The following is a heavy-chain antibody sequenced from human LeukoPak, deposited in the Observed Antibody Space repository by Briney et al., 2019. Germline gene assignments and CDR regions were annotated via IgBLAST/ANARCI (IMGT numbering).Heavy chain of an antibody. Sequence: SETLSLTCTVSGGSISSYYWSWIRQPPGKGLEWIGYIYYSGSTNYNPSLKSRVTISVDTSKNQFSLKLSSVTAADTAVYYCVRRAFSSGYYYFDYWGQGTLVTVSS. J-gene: IGHJ4*02. D-gene: IGHD3-22*01. CDR3: VRRAFSSGYYYFDY. V-gene: IGHV4-59*08. CDR1: GGSISSYY. CDR2: IYYSGST.